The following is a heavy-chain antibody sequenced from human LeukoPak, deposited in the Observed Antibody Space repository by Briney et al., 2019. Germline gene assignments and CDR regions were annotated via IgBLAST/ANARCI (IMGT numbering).Heavy chain of an antibody. D-gene: IGHD1-26*01. CDR3: ARGVGATHFDC. CDR1: GFAFGGYS. CDR2: ISTTSTSI. Sequence: AGSLRLSCAASGFAFGGYSMNWVRQAPGRGPEWVSLISTTSTSIYYADSVRGRFTISRDNARNSLYLQMNSLRAEDTAVYYCARGVGATHFDCWGQGTLVTVST. V-gene: IGHV3-21*06. J-gene: IGHJ4*02.